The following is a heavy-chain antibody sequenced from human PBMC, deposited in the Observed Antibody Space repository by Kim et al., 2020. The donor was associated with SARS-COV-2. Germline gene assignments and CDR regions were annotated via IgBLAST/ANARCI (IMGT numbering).Heavy chain of an antibody. CDR2: INPNSGGT. Sequence: ASVKVSCKASGYTFTGYYMHWVRQAPGQGLEWMGWINPNSGGTNYAQKFQGRVTMTRDTSISTAYMELSRLRSDDTAVYYCARLPIAAAGHLPRYYYYGMDVWGQGTTVTVSS. CDR1: GYTFTGYY. V-gene: IGHV1-2*02. D-gene: IGHD6-13*01. J-gene: IGHJ6*02. CDR3: ARLPIAAAGHLPRYYYYGMDV.